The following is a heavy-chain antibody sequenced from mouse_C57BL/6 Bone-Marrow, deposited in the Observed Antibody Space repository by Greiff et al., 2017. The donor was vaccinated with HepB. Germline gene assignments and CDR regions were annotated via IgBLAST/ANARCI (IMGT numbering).Heavy chain of an antibody. CDR3: ERRRAYYSTDYFDY. CDR1: GYAFTNYL. V-gene: IGHV1-54*01. J-gene: IGHJ2*01. CDR2: INPGSGGT. Sequence: QVQLKESGAELVRPGTSVKVSCKASGYAFTNYLTVWVKQRPGQGLEWIGVINPGSGGTNYNEKFKGKATLTADKSSSTAYMHLSRLTSEDSAVYFCERRRAYYSTDYFDYWGQGTTLTVSS. D-gene: IGHD2-5*01.